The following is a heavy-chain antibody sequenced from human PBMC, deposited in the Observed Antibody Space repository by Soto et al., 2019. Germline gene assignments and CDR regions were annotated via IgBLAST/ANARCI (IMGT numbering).Heavy chain of an antibody. CDR1: GGSISSYY. V-gene: IGHV4-4*07. CDR3: ARERHSIFWSGTSDY. Sequence: PSETLSLTCTVSGGSISSYYWSWIRQPAGKGLEWIGRIYTSVSTNYNPSLKSRVTMSVDTSKNQFSLKLSSVTAADTAVYYCARERHSIFWSGTSDYWGQGTLVTVSS. J-gene: IGHJ4*02. D-gene: IGHD3-3*01. CDR2: IYTSVST.